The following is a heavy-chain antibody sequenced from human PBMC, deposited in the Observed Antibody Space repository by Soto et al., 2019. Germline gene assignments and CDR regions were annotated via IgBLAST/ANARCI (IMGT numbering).Heavy chain of an antibody. V-gene: IGHV3-15*05. D-gene: IGHD4-17*01. Sequence: PGGSLGVSCSVSGVILRDAWMSWVRQAPGRGLEWVGRIKSKGNGGTTDYAAAVQGRFTISRDDSANTMYLQMNSLKIDDTALYSCTWMNTETTMGYWGQGTLVPVSS. CDR1: GVILRDAW. CDR2: IKSKGNGGTT. CDR3: TWMNTETTMGY. J-gene: IGHJ4*02.